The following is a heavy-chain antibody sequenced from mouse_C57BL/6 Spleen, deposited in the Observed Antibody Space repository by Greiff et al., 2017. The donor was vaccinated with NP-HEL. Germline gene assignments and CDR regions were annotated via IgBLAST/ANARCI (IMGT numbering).Heavy chain of an antibody. CDR3: AKNSVWDWAMDY. D-gene: IGHD4-1*01. CDR1: GFSLTSSG. V-gene: IGHV2-5*01. Sequence: QVQLQQSGPGLVQPSQSLSITCTVSGFSLTSSGVHWVCQSPGKGLEWLGVIWRGGSTDSNAAFMSRLSITKDNSKSQVFFKMNSLQADDTAIYYCAKNSVWDWAMDYWGQGTSVTVSS. CDR2: IWRGGST. J-gene: IGHJ4*01.